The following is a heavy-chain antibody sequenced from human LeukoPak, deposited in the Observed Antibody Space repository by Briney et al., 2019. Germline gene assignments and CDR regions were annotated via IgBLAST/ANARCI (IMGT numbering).Heavy chain of an antibody. Sequence: PSETLSLTCTVSGGSISSSSYYWGWIRQPPGKGLEWIGSIYYSGSTNYNPSLKSRVTMSVDTSKNQFSLKLSSVTAADTAVYYCARDRPYNWNDGSWFDPWGQGTLVTVSS. V-gene: IGHV4-39*07. J-gene: IGHJ5*02. CDR3: ARDRPYNWNDGSWFDP. D-gene: IGHD1-1*01. CDR1: GGSISSSSYY. CDR2: IYYSGST.